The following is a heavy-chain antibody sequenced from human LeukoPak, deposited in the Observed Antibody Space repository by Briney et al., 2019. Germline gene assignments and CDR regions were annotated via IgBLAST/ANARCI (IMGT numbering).Heavy chain of an antibody. CDR2: INHSGNT. J-gene: IGHJ5*02. CDR1: GGSFSGFY. D-gene: IGHD2-2*01. CDR3: ARLIEVVPAAIREYNWFDP. V-gene: IGHV4-34*01. Sequence: SETLSLTCAVYGGSFSGFYWSWIRQPPGKGLEWIGKINHSGNTNYNPSLKSRVTISVDTSKKQFSLNLSTVTAADTAVYYCARLIEVVPAAIREYNWFDPWGQGTLVTVSS.